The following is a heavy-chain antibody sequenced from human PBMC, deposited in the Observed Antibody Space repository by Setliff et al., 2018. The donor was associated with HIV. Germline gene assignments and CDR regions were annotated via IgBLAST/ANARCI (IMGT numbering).Heavy chain of an antibody. J-gene: IGHJ5*02. Sequence: SETLSLTCAVYGGSFSDFYWSWIRQSPGKGLEWIGDINHSGRTNNNPSLKSRVTISVETSKNQISLKVTSVTASDTAVYYCVRAHGGLGGGAWFDPWGQGTLVTVSS. D-gene: IGHD2-15*01. V-gene: IGHV4-34*01. CDR2: INHSGRT. CDR1: GGSFSDFY. CDR3: VRAHGGLGGGAWFDP.